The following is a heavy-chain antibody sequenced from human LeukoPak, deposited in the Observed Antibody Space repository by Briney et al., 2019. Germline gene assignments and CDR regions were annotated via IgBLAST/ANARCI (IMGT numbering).Heavy chain of an antibody. Sequence: HPGGSLRLSCAASGFTFSSFAMSWVRQAPGKGLEWVSGISNSGGSTYYADPEKGRFTISRDNSKNRLYLQMNSLRADDTAVYYCAKAISPRLDYYYGMDVWGQGTTVTVSS. CDR3: AKAISPRLDYYYGMDV. J-gene: IGHJ6*02. V-gene: IGHV3-23*01. D-gene: IGHD3-3*01. CDR1: GFTFSSFA. CDR2: ISNSGGST.